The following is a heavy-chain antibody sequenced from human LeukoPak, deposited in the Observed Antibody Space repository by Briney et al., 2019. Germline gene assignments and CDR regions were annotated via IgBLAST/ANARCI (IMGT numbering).Heavy chain of an antibody. D-gene: IGHD2-15*01. CDR1: GGSFSNYY. CDR3: ASSGVVVAANDAFDI. CDR2: IYYSGST. J-gene: IGHJ3*02. V-gene: IGHV4-59*01. Sequence: SETLSLTCTVSGGSFSNYYWSWIRQPPGKGLEWIGYIYYSGSTNYNPSLKSRVTISVDTSKNQFSLKLSSVTAADTAVYYCASSGVVVAANDAFDIWGQGTMVTVSS.